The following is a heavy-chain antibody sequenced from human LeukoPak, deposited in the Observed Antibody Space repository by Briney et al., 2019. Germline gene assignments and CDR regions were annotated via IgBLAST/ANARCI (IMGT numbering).Heavy chain of an antibody. Sequence: RGSLRLSCAASGFTFSYYTMNWVRQAPGKGLEWVSSISSSSSHIYYADSVRGRFTIARDNAKNSLYLQMNSLRAEDTALYYCAKDINSSGWYAGFDIWGQGTMVTVSS. J-gene: IGHJ3*02. V-gene: IGHV3-21*04. D-gene: IGHD6-19*01. CDR1: GFTFSYYT. CDR2: ISSSSSHI. CDR3: AKDINSSGWYAGFDI.